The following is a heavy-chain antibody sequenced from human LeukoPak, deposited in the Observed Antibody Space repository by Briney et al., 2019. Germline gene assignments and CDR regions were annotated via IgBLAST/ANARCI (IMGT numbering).Heavy chain of an antibody. J-gene: IGHJ4*02. D-gene: IGHD6-13*01. CDR3: ASAYSSSWYEN. V-gene: IGHV4-4*07. CDR2: IFTSGNT. Sequence: SETLSLTCTVSGGSISTFYWTWIRQPAGKGLEWIGRIFTSGNTNYNPSLKSRVTISVDTSKNQFSLKLSSVTAADTAVYYCASAYSSSWYENWGQGTLVTVSS. CDR1: GGSISTFY.